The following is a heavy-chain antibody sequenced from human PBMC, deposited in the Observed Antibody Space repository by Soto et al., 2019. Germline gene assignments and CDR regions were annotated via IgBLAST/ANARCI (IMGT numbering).Heavy chain of an antibody. CDR2: ITTAGDT. V-gene: IGHV3-13*01. CDR1: GFTFSNYD. CDR3: ARELHGGRYGMDV. Sequence: EVQLVESGGGLVQPGGSLRLSCAASGFTFSNYDMHWVRQVTGKGLEWVSGITTAGDTYYPGSVKGRFTISREKAKNSLYLQMNSLRAGDTAVYYCARELHGGRYGMDVWGQGTTVTVSS. J-gene: IGHJ6*02.